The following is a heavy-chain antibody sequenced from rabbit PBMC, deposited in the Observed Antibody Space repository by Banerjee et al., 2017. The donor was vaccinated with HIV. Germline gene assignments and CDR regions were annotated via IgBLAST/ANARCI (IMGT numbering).Heavy chain of an antibody. Sequence: QEQLVESGGGLVQPGGSLKLSCKASGSAFNTYVGCWVRQPQGRGLEWIGFIYGGGSGTTDCESWVNGRFTISLDNAQNTVFLQMSSLTAADTATYFCARAGNAGYAGGGYATGPYFNLCGQATLVTVS. CDR1: GSAFNTYV. J-gene: IGHJ4*01. V-gene: IGHV1S47*01. CDR2: IYGGGSGTT. CDR3: ARAGNAGYAGGGYATGPYFNL. D-gene: IGHD8-1*01.